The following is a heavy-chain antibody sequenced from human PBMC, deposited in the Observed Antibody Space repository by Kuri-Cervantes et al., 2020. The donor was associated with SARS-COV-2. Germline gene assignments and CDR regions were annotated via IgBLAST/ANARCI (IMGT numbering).Heavy chain of an antibody. V-gene: IGHV3-64*04. CDR1: GFTFSRSP. CDR3: AKSPLGELLLYYFDY. J-gene: IGHJ4*02. D-gene: IGHD1-26*01. CDR2: ISSNAFST. Sequence: GESLKIFCSVSGFTFSRSPMHWVRQAPGKGLEYVSGISSNAFSTYYADSLKGRFTISRDNSKNTLYLQMNSLRAEDTAVYYCAKSPLGELLLYYFDYWGQGTLVTGSS.